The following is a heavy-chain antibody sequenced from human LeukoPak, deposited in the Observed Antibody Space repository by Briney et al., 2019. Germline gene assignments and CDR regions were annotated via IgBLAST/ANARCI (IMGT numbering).Heavy chain of an antibody. D-gene: IGHD2-2*02. CDR1: GGSISSSNW. J-gene: IGHJ6*02. Sequence: SGTLSLTCAVSGGSISSSNWWSWVRQPPGKGLEWIGEIYHSGSTNYNPSLKSRVTISVVKSKNQFSLKLSSVTAADTAVYYCARNVIVVVPAAIGYYYYGMDVWGQGTTVTVSS. CDR2: IYHSGST. CDR3: ARNVIVVVPAAIGYYYYGMDV. V-gene: IGHV4-4*02.